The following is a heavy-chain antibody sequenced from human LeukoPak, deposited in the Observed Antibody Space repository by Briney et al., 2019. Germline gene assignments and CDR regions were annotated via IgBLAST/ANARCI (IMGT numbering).Heavy chain of an antibody. V-gene: IGHV3-30-3*01. Sequence: PGGSLRLSCAASGFTFSSYAMHWVRQAPGKGLEWVAVISYDGSNKYYADSVKGRFTISRDNSENTLYLQMNSLRAEDTAVYYCARDLEGQLVLGLDYWGQGTLVTVSS. D-gene: IGHD6-6*01. CDR1: GFTFSSYA. J-gene: IGHJ4*02. CDR3: ARDLEGQLVLGLDY. CDR2: ISYDGSNK.